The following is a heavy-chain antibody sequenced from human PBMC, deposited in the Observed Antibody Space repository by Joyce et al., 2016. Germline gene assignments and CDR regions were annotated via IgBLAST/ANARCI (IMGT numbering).Heavy chain of an antibody. V-gene: IGHV3-7*01. J-gene: IGHJ4*02. CDR2: IRQDGSEK. D-gene: IGHD3-22*01. Sequence: EVQLVESGGGLVQPGGSLRLSCAVSGFTFSNYWMSWVRQAPGKGLEWVANIRQDGSEKYYVDSVKGRFTISRDNAKNSLYLQMSSLRAEDMAVYYCARDAAYYYDSSGYFYTYWGQGTLVTVSS. CDR1: GFTFSNYW. CDR3: ARDAAYYYDSSGYFYTY.